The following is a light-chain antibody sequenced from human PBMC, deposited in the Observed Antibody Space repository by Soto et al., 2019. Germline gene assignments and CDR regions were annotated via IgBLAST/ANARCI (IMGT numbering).Light chain of an antibody. V-gene: IGKV3-20*01. CDR1: QSVSSNY. J-gene: IGKJ4*01. CDR2: GES. Sequence: EIVLTQSPGTLSLSPGERATLSCRASQSVSSNYLAWYQQRPGQAPRLLIYGESSRATGIPDRFSGSGSGADFTLTISTLEPEDFAVYYCQQYGSSPILAFGGGTNVEIK. CDR3: QQYGSSPILA.